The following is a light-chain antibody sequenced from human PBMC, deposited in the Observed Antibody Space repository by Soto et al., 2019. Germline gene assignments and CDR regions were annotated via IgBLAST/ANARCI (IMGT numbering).Light chain of an antibody. J-gene: IGLJ1*01. V-gene: IGLV2-23*01. CDR3: FSYAGTNTFV. CDR1: SSDVGSYNL. CDR2: EGN. Sequence: QSALTQPASVSGSPGQSITISCTGTSSDVGSYNLVSWYQQHPGKAPKLMIYEGNKRPSGVSNRFSGSKSANTASLTISGLQTYDEADYYCFSYAGTNTFVFGTGTKLTVL.